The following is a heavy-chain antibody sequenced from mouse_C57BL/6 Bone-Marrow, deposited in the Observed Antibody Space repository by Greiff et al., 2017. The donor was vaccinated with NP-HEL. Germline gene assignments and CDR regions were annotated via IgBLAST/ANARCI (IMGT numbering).Heavy chain of an antibody. CDR2: IDPEDGDT. CDR1: GFNIKDYY. Sequence: EVKLMESGAELVRPGASVKLSCTASGFNIKDYYMHWVKQRPEQGLEWIGRIDPEDGDTEYAPKFQGKATMTADTSSNTAYLQLSSLTSEDTAVYYCLITTVVATETGDYFVYWGQGTTLTVSS. J-gene: IGHJ2*01. CDR3: LITTVVATETGDYFVY. D-gene: IGHD1-1*01. V-gene: IGHV14-1*01.